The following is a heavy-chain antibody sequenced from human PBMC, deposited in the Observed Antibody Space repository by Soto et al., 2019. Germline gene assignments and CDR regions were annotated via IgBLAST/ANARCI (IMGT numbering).Heavy chain of an antibody. D-gene: IGHD2-8*01. CDR3: VASVFSFDY. V-gene: IGHV3-30*01. J-gene: IGHJ4*02. CDR1: GFTFSTSA. CDR2: ISYDVTNE. Sequence: HVQLVESGGGVVQPGRSLRLSCAASGFTFSTSAMHWVRQAPGKGLEWVAVISYDVTNEHYEDSVKGRFTVSRDNSRNTISLQMNSLRPEDTAMYYCVASVFSFDYCGQGSLVTVSS.